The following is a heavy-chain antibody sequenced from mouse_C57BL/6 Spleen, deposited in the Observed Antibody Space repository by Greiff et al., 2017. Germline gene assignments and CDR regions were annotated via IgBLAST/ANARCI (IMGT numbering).Heavy chain of an antibody. Sequence: VQLQQSGAELVRPGASVTLSCKASGYTFTDYEMHWVKQTPVHGLEWIGAIDPETGGTAYNQKFKGKAILTADKSSSTAYMELRSLTSEDSAVYYCSYYGSRIWYFDVWGTGTTVTVSS. D-gene: IGHD1-1*01. CDR2: IDPETGGT. J-gene: IGHJ1*03. CDR3: SYYGSRIWYFDV. V-gene: IGHV1-15*01. CDR1: GYTFTDYE.